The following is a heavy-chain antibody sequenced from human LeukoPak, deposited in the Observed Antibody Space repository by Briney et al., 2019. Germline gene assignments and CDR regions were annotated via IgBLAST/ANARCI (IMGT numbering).Heavy chain of an antibody. Sequence: GGSLRLSCAASEFTFSIYAMSWVRQAPGKGLEWVSTVSPSDDSTYYADSVKGRFTISRDNSKNTLYLQMNGLRAEDTAVYYCAKDPLGYCSGSSCFHYFDYWGQGTLVTVSS. D-gene: IGHD2-15*01. CDR3: AKDPLGYCSGSSCFHYFDY. V-gene: IGHV3-23*01. J-gene: IGHJ4*02. CDR2: VSPSDDST. CDR1: EFTFSIYA.